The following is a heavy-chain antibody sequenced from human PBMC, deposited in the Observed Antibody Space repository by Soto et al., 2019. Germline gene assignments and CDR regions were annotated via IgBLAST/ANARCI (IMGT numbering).Heavy chain of an antibody. CDR3: ARGVVPAALILYCSGGSCYTGPVALDI. J-gene: IGHJ3*02. CDR1: GGSISSGGYY. CDR2: IYYSGST. Sequence: TLSLTCTVSGGSISSGGYYWSWIRQHPGKGLEWIGYIYYSGSTYYNPSLKSRVTISVDTSKNQFSLKLSSVTAADTAVYYCARGVVPAALILYCSGGSCYTGPVALDIWGQGTMVTVSS. D-gene: IGHD2-15*01. V-gene: IGHV4-31*03.